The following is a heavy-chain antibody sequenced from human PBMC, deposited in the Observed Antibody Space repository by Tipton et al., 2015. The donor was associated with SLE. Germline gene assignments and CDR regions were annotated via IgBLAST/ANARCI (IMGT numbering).Heavy chain of an antibody. Sequence: SLRLSCAASGFTVSSNYMSWVRQAPGKGLEWVSVIYSGGSTYYAYSVKGRFTISRDNSKNTLYLQMNSLRAEDTAVYYCARDRGGSLPVAFDIWGQGTMVTVSS. CDR1: GFTVSSNY. V-gene: IGHV3-66*02. D-gene: IGHD2-15*01. CDR3: ARDRGGSLPVAFDI. J-gene: IGHJ3*02. CDR2: IYSGGST.